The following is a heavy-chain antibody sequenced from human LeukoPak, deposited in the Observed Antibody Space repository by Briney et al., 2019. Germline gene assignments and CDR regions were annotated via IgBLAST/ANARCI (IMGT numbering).Heavy chain of an antibody. V-gene: IGHV4-61*08. CDR1: GDSISSDGYA. J-gene: IGHJ4*02. D-gene: IGHD1-26*01. CDR3: ARGGGSSGVDYFDY. CDR2: IYYSGST. Sequence: SETLSLTCAVSGDSISSDGYAWNWIRQPPGKGLEWIGYIYYSGSTNYNPSLKSRVTISVDTSKNQFSLKLSSVTAADTAVYYCARGGGSSGVDYFDYWGQGTLVTVSS.